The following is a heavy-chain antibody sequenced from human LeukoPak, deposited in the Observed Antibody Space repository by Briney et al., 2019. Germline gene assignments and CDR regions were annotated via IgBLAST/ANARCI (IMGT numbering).Heavy chain of an antibody. Sequence: GGSLRLSCAASGFTFSDYYMSWIRQAPGKGLEWVSYISSSGSTIYYADSVKGRLTISRDNAKNSLYLQMNSLRAEDTAVYYCARDLSSSWLYYYYYYMDVWGKGTTVTVSS. J-gene: IGHJ6*03. D-gene: IGHD6-13*01. V-gene: IGHV3-11*01. CDR3: ARDLSSSWLYYYYYYMDV. CDR1: GFTFSDYY. CDR2: ISSSGSTI.